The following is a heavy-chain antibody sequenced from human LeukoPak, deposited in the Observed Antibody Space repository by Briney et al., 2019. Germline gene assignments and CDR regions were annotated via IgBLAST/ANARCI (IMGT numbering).Heavy chain of an antibody. CDR1: GFPFKNYA. J-gene: IGHJ4*02. V-gene: IGHV3-23*01. D-gene: IGHD1-1*01. CDR2: IGDTDADG. Sequence: GGSLRLSCVASGFPFKNYAMSWVRQAPGKGLEWVSAIGDTDADGKYAHSVKGRFTISRDNSRNTLYLHLNSLRVEDTAIYYCGRDWKLDYWGQGTLVTVSS. CDR3: GRDWKLDY.